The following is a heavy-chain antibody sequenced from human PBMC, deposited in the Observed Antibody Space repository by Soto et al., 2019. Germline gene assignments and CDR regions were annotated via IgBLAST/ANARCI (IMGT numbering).Heavy chain of an antibody. J-gene: IGHJ6*02. CDR2: ISSSSSTI. CDR1: GFTFSSYS. Sequence: GGSLRLSCAASGFTFSSYSMNWVRQAPGKGLEWVSYISSSSSTIYYADSVKGRFTISRDNAKNSLYLQMNSLRDEDTAVYYCDHSSSSPLYYYGMDVWGQGTTVTVSS. CDR3: DHSSSSPLYYYGMDV. V-gene: IGHV3-48*02. D-gene: IGHD6-6*01.